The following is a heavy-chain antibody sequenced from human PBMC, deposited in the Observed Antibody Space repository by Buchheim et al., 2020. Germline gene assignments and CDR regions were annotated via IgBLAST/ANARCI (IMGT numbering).Heavy chain of an antibody. CDR3: AKHDYNNYLGWLDP. J-gene: IGHJ5*02. CDR2: ISYDGSNK. Sequence: QVQLVESGGGVVQPGRSLRLSCAASGFTFSSYAMHWVRQAPGKGLEWVAVISYDGSNKYYADSVKGRFTISRDNSKNTLYLQMNSLRAEDTAVYYCAKHDYNNYLGWLDPWGQGTL. V-gene: IGHV3-30-3*01. D-gene: IGHD4-11*01. CDR1: GFTFSSYA.